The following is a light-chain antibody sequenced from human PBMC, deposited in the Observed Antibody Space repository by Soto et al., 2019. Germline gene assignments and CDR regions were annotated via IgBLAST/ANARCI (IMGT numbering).Light chain of an antibody. CDR1: QSVSSY. CDR2: DAS. Sequence: EIVLTQSPATLSLSPGERATLSCRASQSVSSYLAWYQQKPGQATRLLIYDASNRATGIPARFSGSGSGTDFTLTISSLEPEDFAVYYCQQRSNWHPITFGQGTRLEIK. CDR3: QQRSNWHPIT. V-gene: IGKV3-11*01. J-gene: IGKJ5*01.